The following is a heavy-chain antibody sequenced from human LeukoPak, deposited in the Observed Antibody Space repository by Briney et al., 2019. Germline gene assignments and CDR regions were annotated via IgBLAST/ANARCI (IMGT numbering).Heavy chain of an antibody. CDR1: GYTFTGFY. CDR3: ARAVLLWFGGGNY. J-gene: IGHJ4*02. CDR2: INPDSGDT. V-gene: IGHV1-2*02. D-gene: IGHD3-10*01. Sequence: GASVKVSCKASGYTFTGFYMHWVRQAPGQGLEWMGWINPDSGDTNYAQQFQGRVTMTRDTSISTAYVELSSLRSDDTAVYYCARAVLLWFGGGNYWGQGTLVTVSS.